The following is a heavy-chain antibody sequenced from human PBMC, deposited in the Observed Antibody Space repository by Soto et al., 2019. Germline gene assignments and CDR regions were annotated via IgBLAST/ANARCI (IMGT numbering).Heavy chain of an antibody. CDR1: GGSISSYY. CDR3: ARGSTGFYSKLSGMDV. Sequence: LALTCTVSGGSISSYYWSWIRQPPGKGLEWIGYIYYSGSTNYNPSLKSRVTISVDTSKNQFSLKLSSVTAADTAVYYCARGSTGFYSKLSGMDVWGQGTTVTVSS. CDR2: IYYSGST. J-gene: IGHJ6*02. D-gene: IGHD4-4*01. V-gene: IGHV4-59*01.